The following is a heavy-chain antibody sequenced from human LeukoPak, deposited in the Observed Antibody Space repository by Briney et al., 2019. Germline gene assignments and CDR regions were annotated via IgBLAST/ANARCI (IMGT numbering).Heavy chain of an antibody. CDR3: AARYDFWSGSVDY. J-gene: IGHJ4*02. CDR2: INPNSGGT. D-gene: IGHD3-3*01. Sequence: ASVKVSCKASGYTFTGYYMHWVRQAPGQGLEWMGWINPNSGGTNYAQKFQGRVTMTRDTSISTAYMGLSRLRSDDTAVYYCAARYDFWSGSVDYWGQGTLVTVSS. V-gene: IGHV1-2*02. CDR1: GYTFTGYY.